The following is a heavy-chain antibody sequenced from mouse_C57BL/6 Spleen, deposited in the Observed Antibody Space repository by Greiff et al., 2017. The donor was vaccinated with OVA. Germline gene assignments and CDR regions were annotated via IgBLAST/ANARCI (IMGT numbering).Heavy chain of an antibody. CDR2: FSGGGSTI. D-gene: IGHD4-1*01. Sequence: DVMLVESGGGLVKPGGSLKLSCAASGFTFSDYGMPWVRQAPEKGLEWVAYFSGGGSTIYYAATVKGRFTISRDNAKNTLFLQMTSLRSEDTAMYYCARRGNLPGTGYFDYWGQGTTLTVSS. CDR1: GFTFSDYG. J-gene: IGHJ2*01. V-gene: IGHV5-17*01. CDR3: ARRGNLPGTGYFDY.